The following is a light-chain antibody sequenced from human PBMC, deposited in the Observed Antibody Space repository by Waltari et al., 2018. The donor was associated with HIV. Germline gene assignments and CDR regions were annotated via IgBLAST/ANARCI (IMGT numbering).Light chain of an antibody. Sequence: QSVLTQPPSVSAAPGQKVTISCPGSSSNIGKNFVSWYKQPPGAAPKPLIYDNNKRPSGIPDRFSGSKSGTSATLGITGLQTGDEADYYCGTWDSSLSGVVFGGGTKLTVL. CDR2: DNN. CDR1: SSNIGKNF. J-gene: IGLJ2*01. V-gene: IGLV1-51*01. CDR3: GTWDSSLSGVV.